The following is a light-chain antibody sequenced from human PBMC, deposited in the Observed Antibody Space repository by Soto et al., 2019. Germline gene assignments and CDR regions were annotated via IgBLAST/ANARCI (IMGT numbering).Light chain of an antibody. CDR1: SSDVGGYNS. J-gene: IGLJ1*01. V-gene: IGLV2-14*01. Sequence: QSVLTQPASVSGSPGQSITISCTGTSSDVGGYNSVSWYQQHPGKAPKLLIYAVSNRPSGVSHRFSGSKSGDTASLTISGLQAEDEADYYCSSYSRNTLFVFGTGTKVTVL. CDR2: AVS. CDR3: SSYSRNTLFV.